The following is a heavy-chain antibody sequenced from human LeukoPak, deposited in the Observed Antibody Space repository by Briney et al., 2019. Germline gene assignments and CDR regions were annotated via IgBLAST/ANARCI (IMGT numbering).Heavy chain of an antibody. CDR1: GGSISSSYS. J-gene: IGHJ4*02. CDR2: IYYSGST. CDR3: ASTKLGYSSGWH. Sequence: SETLSLTCTVSGGSISSSYSWGWIRQPPGKGLEWIGNIYYSGSTYYNPSLKSRVTISVDTSKNQFPLKLSSVTASDTAIYYCASTKLGYSSGWHWGQGTLVTVSS. D-gene: IGHD6-19*01. V-gene: IGHV4-39*01.